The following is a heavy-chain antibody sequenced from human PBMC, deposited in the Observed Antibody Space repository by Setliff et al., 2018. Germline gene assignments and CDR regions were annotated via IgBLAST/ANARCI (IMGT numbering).Heavy chain of an antibody. V-gene: IGHV7-4-1*02. Sequence: GASVKVSCKASGYTFTDYPITWVRQAPGQGLEWMGWIHTMSGESTFAQGFTGRLVFSLDASVSTAYLEINNLKGEDTAVYYCARGSSATSPFDSWGQGTLVTVSS. CDR1: GYTFTDYP. D-gene: IGHD3-10*01. CDR2: IHTMSGES. CDR3: ARGSSATSPFDS. J-gene: IGHJ4*02.